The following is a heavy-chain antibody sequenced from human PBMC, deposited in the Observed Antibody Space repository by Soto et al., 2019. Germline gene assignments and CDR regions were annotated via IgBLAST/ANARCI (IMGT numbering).Heavy chain of an antibody. D-gene: IGHD3-16*01. CDR3: AKDWGPMDAFDI. J-gene: IGHJ3*02. CDR1: GDSVSGNSAA. Sequence: SQTLSLTCAISGDSVSGNSAAWNWIRQSPSRGLEWLGRTYYRSKWYNDYAVSVKGRIIISPDTSKNQFSLQLNSVTPEDTAVYYCAKDWGPMDAFDIWGQGTMVTVSS. V-gene: IGHV6-1*01. CDR2: TYYRSKWYN.